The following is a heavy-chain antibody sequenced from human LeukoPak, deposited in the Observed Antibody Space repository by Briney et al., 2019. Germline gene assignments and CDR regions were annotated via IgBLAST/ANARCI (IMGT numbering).Heavy chain of an antibody. J-gene: IGHJ4*02. D-gene: IGHD3-22*01. CDR2: INPSGGST. CDR1: GYTFTSYY. V-gene: IGHV1-46*01. CDR3: ARSGVRYDSSGPFDY. Sequence: ASVKVSCKASGYTFTSYYMHWVRQAPGLGLGWMGIINPSGGSTSYAQKFQGRVTMTRDTSTSTVYMELSSLRSEDTAVYYCARSGVRYDSSGPFDYWGQGTLVTVSS.